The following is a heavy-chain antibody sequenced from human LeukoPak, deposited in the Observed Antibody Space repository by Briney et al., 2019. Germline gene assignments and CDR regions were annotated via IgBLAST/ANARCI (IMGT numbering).Heavy chain of an antibody. J-gene: IGHJ4*02. Sequence: PGGSLRLSCAASGFTFSSYAMSWVRQAPGKGLEWVSAITNSGGSTYYADSVKGRFTISRDNSKNTLYLQMNSLRAEDTAVYYCAKGSLVVVTALDYWGQGTLVTVSS. CDR1: GFTFSSYA. V-gene: IGHV3-23*01. CDR2: ITNSGGST. D-gene: IGHD2-21*02. CDR3: AKGSLVVVTALDY.